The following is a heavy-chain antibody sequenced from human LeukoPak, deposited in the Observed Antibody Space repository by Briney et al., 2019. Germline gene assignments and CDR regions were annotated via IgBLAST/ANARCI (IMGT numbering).Heavy chain of an antibody. CDR2: IYRGGST. CDR1: GFTVSSNY. Sequence: TGGSLRLSCAASGFTVSSNYMSWVRQAPGKGLEWVSVIYRGGSTYYADSVKGRFTISRDNSKNTLYLQMNSLRAEDTAVYYCARGSRPTFSSSWYFDYWGQGTLVTVSS. CDR3: ARGSRPTFSSSWYFDY. V-gene: IGHV3-53*01. D-gene: IGHD6-13*01. J-gene: IGHJ4*02.